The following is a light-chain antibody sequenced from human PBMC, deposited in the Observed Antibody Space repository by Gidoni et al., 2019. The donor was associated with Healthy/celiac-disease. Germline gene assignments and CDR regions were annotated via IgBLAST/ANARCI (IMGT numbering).Light chain of an antibody. J-gene: IGLJ2*01. Sequence: QSVLTQPPAVSGAPGQRVTISCTGSSSNIWAGYDVHWYQQLPGTAPNLLIYGNSNRPSGVPDRFSGSKSGTSASLAITGLQAEDEADYYCQSYDSSLSGSLFGGGTKLTVL. CDR3: QSYDSSLSGSL. CDR1: SSNIWAGYD. CDR2: GNS. V-gene: IGLV1-40*01.